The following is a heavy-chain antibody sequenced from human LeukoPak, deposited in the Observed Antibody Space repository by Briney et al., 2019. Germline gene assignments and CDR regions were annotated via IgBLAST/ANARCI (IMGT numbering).Heavy chain of an antibody. V-gene: IGHV3-48*03. Sequence: PGGSLRLSCAASGFTFSNYEMSWVRQAPGKGLEWVSYINSNGNTIYDADSVKGRCTISRDNAKNSLYLQMNSLRAEDTAVYYCARVRSGQQLDYWGQGTLVIVSS. CDR1: GFTFSNYE. CDR2: INSNGNTI. J-gene: IGHJ4*02. CDR3: ARVRSGQQLDY. D-gene: IGHD6-13*01.